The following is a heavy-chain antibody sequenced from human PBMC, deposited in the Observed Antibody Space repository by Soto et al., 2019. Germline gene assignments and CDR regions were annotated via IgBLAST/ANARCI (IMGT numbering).Heavy chain of an antibody. V-gene: IGHV1-69*13. J-gene: IGHJ6*02. CDR2: VIPVFKTA. D-gene: IGHD2-15*01. CDR3: ARSRFVVGVTEDYYGMDV. CDR1: VYTFASYY. Sequence: SVKVSCKASVYTFASYYMHWVRQAPGQGLEWVGGVIPVFKTANYAQKFQGRVTITADESTNTAYMGLSSLRSGDTAVYYCARSRFVVGVTEDYYGMDVWGQGTTVTVSS.